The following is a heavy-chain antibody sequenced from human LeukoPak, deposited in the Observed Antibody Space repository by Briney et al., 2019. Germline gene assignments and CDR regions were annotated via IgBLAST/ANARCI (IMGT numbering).Heavy chain of an antibody. D-gene: IGHD6-13*01. Sequence: PGGSLRLSCAASGFIVSSNHMNWVRQAPGKGLEWVSVIYSGGKTFYADSVKGRFTISRDNSENTLYLQMNSLRAEDTAVYYCARSYSSSPLGYWGQGTLVTASS. J-gene: IGHJ4*02. CDR2: IYSGGKT. CDR3: ARSYSSSPLGY. V-gene: IGHV3-53*01. CDR1: GFIVSSNH.